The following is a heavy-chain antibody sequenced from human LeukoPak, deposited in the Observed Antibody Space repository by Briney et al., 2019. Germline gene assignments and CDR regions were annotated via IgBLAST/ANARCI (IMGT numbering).Heavy chain of an antibody. Sequence: GGSLRLSCAASGFAFSSYEMNWVRQAPGKGLEWVSYISSSGNTIYYADSVKGRFTISRDNSKNTLYLQVNSLRAEDTAVYYCAKDREGYSGSGGLDYWGQGNPVTVSS. CDR1: GFAFSSYE. D-gene: IGHD3-10*01. J-gene: IGHJ4*02. CDR3: AKDREGYSGSGGLDY. V-gene: IGHV3-48*03. CDR2: ISSSGNTI.